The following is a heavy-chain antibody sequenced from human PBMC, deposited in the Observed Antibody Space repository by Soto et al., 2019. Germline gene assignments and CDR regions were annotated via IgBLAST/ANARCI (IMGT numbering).Heavy chain of an antibody. Sequence: LSLTCTVSGGSISSSSYYWGWIRQPPGKGLEWIGHIFHTGSTYSNPSLKSRVTMSVDTSKNQFSLSLSSVTATDTAVYYCARRRIVVATNFDSWGQGTLVTVSS. CDR3: ARRRIVVATNFDS. J-gene: IGHJ5*01. D-gene: IGHD1-26*01. CDR2: IFHTGST. CDR1: GGSISSSSYY. V-gene: IGHV4-39*01.